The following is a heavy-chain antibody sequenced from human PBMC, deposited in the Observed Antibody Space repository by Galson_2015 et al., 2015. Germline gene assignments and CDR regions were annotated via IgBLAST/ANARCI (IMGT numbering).Heavy chain of an antibody. V-gene: IGHV1-46*01. CDR3: ALGYCSGGNCRHSDWFDP. D-gene: IGHD2-15*01. CDR2: INPSGGST. CDR1: GYTFTNYY. J-gene: IGHJ5*02. Sequence: ASVKVSCKASGYTFTNYYMHWVRQAPGQGLEWVGIINPSGGSTTYAQKFQGRVTLTSDTSTSTVYMELSSLRSEDTAMYYCALGYCSGGNCRHSDWFDPWAQGTLVTVSS.